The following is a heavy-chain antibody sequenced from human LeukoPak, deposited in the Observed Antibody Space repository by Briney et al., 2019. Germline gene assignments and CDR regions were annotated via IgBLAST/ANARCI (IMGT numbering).Heavy chain of an antibody. J-gene: IGHJ4*02. Sequence: GGSLRLSCAASGFTFSNYAMSWVRQARGRGLEWVSAVGDSGGATNCADAVKGRVTISRDNSKNTLYLQMNSLRAEDTAVYYCAKRSCSGGGCNFDYWGQGTLVTVSS. D-gene: IGHD2-15*01. CDR3: AKRSCSGGGCNFDY. CDR1: GFTFSNYA. CDR2: VGDSGGAT. V-gene: IGHV3-23*01.